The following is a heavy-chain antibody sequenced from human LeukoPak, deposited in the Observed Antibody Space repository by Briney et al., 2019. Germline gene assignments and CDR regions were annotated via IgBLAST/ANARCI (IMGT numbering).Heavy chain of an antibody. CDR3: ARVKFRSGIAARQPVFDP. CDR2: INPNSGGT. J-gene: IGHJ5*02. D-gene: IGHD6-6*01. V-gene: IGHV1-2*02. Sequence: ASVKVSCKASGYTFTGYYMHWVRQAPGQGLEWMGWINPNSGGTNYAQKFQGRVTMTRDTSISTAYMELSRLRSDDTAVYYCARVKFRSGIAARQPVFDPWGQGTLVTVSS. CDR1: GYTFTGYY.